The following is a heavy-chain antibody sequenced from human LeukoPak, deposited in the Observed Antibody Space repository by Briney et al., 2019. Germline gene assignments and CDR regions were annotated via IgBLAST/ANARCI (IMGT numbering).Heavy chain of an antibody. V-gene: IGHV4-4*07. CDR1: GGSISSYY. J-gene: IGHJ6*03. CDR2: IYTSGST. D-gene: IGHD3-10*01. CDR3: ASSKGYGSGYYYYYVDV. Sequence: SETLSLTCTVSGGSISSYYWSWIRQPAGKGLEWIGRIYTSGSTNYNPSLKSRVTMSVDTSKNQFSLKLSSVTAADTAVYYCASSKGYGSGYYYYYVDVWGKGTTVTVSS.